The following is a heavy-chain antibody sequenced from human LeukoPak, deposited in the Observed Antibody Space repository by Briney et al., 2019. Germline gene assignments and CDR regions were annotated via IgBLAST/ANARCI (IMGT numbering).Heavy chain of an antibody. CDR3: ARGVRRGYYYDSSGYHFDY. J-gene: IGHJ4*02. D-gene: IGHD3-22*01. Sequence: SETLSLTCAVYGGSFSGYYWSWIRQPPGKGLEWIGEINHSGSTNYNPSLKSRVTISVDTSKNQFSLKLSSVTAADSAVYYCARGVRRGYYYDSSGYHFDYWGQGTLVTVSS. CDR2: INHSGST. CDR1: GGSFSGYY. V-gene: IGHV4-34*01.